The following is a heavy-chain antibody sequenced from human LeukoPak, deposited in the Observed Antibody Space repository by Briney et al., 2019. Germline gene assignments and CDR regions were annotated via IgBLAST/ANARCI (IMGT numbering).Heavy chain of an antibody. Sequence: SETLSLTCAVHGGSFNGFYWTWMRQAPGKGPEWIGEINHSRGTSYTASLWSRVTISQDTSKNQFSLKLTSVTAADTAVYNCARGLGEGYPDSWGQGTLVIVSS. CDR2: INHSRGT. V-gene: IGHV4-34*01. CDR1: GGSFNGFY. CDR3: ARGLGEGYPDS. J-gene: IGHJ4*02. D-gene: IGHD5-24*01.